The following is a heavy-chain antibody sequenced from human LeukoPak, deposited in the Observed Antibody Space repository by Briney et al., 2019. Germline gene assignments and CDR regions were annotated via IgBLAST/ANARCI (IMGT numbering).Heavy chain of an antibody. CDR3: ARGARLMGYYGAFYI. V-gene: IGHV4-39*07. CDR1: GGFISSFDYY. D-gene: IGHD3-22*01. CDR2: ISYSGTT. Sequence: PSETLSLTCTVSGGFISSFDYYWGWIRQPPGKGLEWIGSISYSGTTYYNPSLKSRVTISVDTSKNQFSLKLSSVTAADTAVYYCARGARLMGYYGAFYIWGQGTMVTVSS. J-gene: IGHJ3*02.